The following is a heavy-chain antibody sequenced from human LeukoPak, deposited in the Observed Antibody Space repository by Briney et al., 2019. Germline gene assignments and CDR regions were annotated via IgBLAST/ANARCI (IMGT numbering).Heavy chain of an antibody. V-gene: IGHV4-59*08. CDR1: GGSIFNYY. CDR2: IYHSGDT. J-gene: IGHJ4*02. CDR3: ARHPFATPFDS. D-gene: IGHD2-15*01. Sequence: PSETLSLTCTVSGGSIFNYYRSWIRQPPGKGLEWIGYIYHSGDTNHNPSLKSRVTISTDTSKNQFSLELRSVTAADTAVYYCARHPFATPFDSWGQGILVTVSS.